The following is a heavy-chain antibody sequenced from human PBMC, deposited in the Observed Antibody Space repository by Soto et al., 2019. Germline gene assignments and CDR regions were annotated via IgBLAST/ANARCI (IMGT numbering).Heavy chain of an antibody. D-gene: IGHD2-21*02. J-gene: IGHJ6*02. CDR2: IPQDGVDG. CDR3: ARDHLILPAHDFFYGSDV. CDR1: GFTFSMYS. Sequence: GGSLRLSCEVSGFTFSMYSMSWVRQSPGKGLERVAKIPQDGVDGHYADSVKGRCTISRDNGKNSLYLQLNNLRAEDAAVYYCARDHLILPAHDFFYGSDVWGRGATVTVS. V-gene: IGHV3-7*03.